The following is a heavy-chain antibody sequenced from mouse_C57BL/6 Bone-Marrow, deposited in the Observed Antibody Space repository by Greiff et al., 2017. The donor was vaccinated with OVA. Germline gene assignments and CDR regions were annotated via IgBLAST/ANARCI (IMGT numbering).Heavy chain of an antibody. D-gene: IGHD2-4*01. Sequence: QVQLQQSGAELARPGASVKLSCKASGYTFTSYGLSWVKQRTGQGLEWIGEIYPRSGNTYYNEKFKGKATLTADKSSSTEYMELRSLTSEDSAVYFCASRRIYYDYDGFAYWGQGTLVTVSA. CDR3: ASRRIYYDYDGFAY. CDR1: GYTFTSYG. V-gene: IGHV1-81*01. J-gene: IGHJ3*01. CDR2: IYPRSGNT.